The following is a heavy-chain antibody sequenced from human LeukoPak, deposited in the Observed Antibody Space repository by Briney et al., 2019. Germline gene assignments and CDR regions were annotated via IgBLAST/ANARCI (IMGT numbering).Heavy chain of an antibody. CDR3: AREFGGSGSYYNPDY. J-gene: IGHJ4*02. D-gene: IGHD3-10*01. Sequence: GGSLRLSCAASGFTFSSYGMHWGRQAPGKGLEWVAVIWYDGSNKYYADSVKGRFTISRDNSKHALYLQMNSLRAEDTAVYYCAREFGGSGSYYNPDYWGQGTLVTVSS. V-gene: IGHV3-33*01. CDR2: IWYDGSNK. CDR1: GFTFSSYG.